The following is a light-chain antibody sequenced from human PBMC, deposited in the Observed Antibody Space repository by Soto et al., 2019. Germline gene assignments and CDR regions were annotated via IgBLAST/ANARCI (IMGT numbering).Light chain of an antibody. Sequence: DIQMTQSPSSLSASVGDRVTITCQASQDISNYLNWYQQKAEKAPKLVIHDATNLETGVPSRFSGSGSGADFTLTISRLQPEDVATYYCQQYAHLLPFGGGTKVEIE. J-gene: IGKJ4*01. CDR1: QDISNY. CDR2: DAT. V-gene: IGKV1-33*01. CDR3: QQYAHLLP.